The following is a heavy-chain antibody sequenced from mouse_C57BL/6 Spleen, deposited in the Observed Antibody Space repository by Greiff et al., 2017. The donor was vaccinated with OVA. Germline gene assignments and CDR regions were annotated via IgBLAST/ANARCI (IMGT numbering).Heavy chain of an antibody. Sequence: QVQLQQSGAELVRPGASVKLSCKASGYTFTDYYINWVKQRPGQGLEWIARIYPGSGHTYYNEKFKGKATLAAEKSSSTAYMQLSSLTSEDSAVYFCARSSPSGYYYAMDDWGQGTSVTVSS. J-gene: IGHJ4*01. CDR2: IYPGSGHT. D-gene: IGHD4-1*01. V-gene: IGHV1-76*01. CDR1: GYTFTDYY. CDR3: ARSSPSGYYYAMDD.